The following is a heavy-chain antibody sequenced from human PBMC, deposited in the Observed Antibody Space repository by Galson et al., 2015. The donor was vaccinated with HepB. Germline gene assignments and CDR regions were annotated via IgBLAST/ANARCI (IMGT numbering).Heavy chain of an antibody. Sequence: SLRLSCAASGFTFSNYAMHWVRQAPGKGLEFVAAISSNEGVTYYADSVKGSFFISRDNSNNTLYLQMTSLRVEDTAIYYCVNFHYYHSRAPRPFWGQGTLVTVSS. CDR2: ISSNEGVT. CDR1: GFTFSNYA. D-gene: IGHD3-22*01. V-gene: IGHV3-64D*06. J-gene: IGHJ4*02. CDR3: VNFHYYHSRAPRPF.